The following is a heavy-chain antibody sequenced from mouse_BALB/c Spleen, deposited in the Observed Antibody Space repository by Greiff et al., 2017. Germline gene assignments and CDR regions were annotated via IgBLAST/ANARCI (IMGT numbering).Heavy chain of an antibody. CDR1: GFTFSSFG. J-gene: IGHJ2*01. D-gene: IGHD2-1*01. CDR2: ISSGSSTI. V-gene: IGHV5-17*02. Sequence: EVKLQESGGGLVQPGGSRKLSCAASGFTFSSFGMHWVRQAPEKGLEWVAYISSGSSTIYYADTVKGRFTISRDNPKNTLFLQMTSLRSEDTAMYYCARGGWGNYGFDYWGQGTTLTVSS. CDR3: ARGGWGNYGFDY.